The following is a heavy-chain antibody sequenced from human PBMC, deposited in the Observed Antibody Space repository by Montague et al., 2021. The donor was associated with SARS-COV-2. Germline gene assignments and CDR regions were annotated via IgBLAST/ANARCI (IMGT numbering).Heavy chain of an antibody. J-gene: IGHJ6*03. D-gene: IGHD2-15*01. CDR3: ARGQEGVNMVVVVLGFYYYLDV. CDR1: GASISSGSYY. Sequence: TLSLTCTVSGASISSGSYYWNWIRQHPGKGLEWIGYIHYSGSTYYTPSLQSRVAISVDTSKNEFSLKMTSVTAADTAVYYCARGQEGVNMVVVVLGFYYYLDVWGKGTTVTVSS. V-gene: IGHV4-31*03. CDR2: IHYSGST.